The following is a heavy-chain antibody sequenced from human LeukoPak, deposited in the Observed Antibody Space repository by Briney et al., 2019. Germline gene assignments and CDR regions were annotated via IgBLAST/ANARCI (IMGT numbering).Heavy chain of an antibody. J-gene: IGHJ4*02. CDR3: ARLGKDTSMAPSDY. V-gene: IGHV3-11*01. CDR1: GFTFSDFY. Sequence: PGGSLRLSCAASGFTFSDFYMSWIRQAPGKGLEWVSYISSSGSAMYYADSMKGRFTVSRDNAKNSLYLQTNSLRAEDTAMYYCARLGKDTSMAPSDYWGQGTLVTVSS. D-gene: IGHD5-18*01. CDR2: ISSSGSAM.